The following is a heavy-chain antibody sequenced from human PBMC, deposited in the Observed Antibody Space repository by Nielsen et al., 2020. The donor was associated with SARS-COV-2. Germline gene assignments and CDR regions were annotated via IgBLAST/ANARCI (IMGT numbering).Heavy chain of an antibody. D-gene: IGHD2-21*01. CDR3: ARAPVYSSKTPAS. Sequence: LRLSCSVSDDSISSGDYFWSWIRQPPGKGLEWIGYICCSWRTTYNPSLKSRVTISVDPSKNQVYLNLSSVTAADTAVYYCARAPVYSSKTPASWGQGTLVTVSS. J-gene: IGHJ5*02. CDR2: ICCSWRT. CDR1: DDSISSGDYF. V-gene: IGHV4-30-4*01.